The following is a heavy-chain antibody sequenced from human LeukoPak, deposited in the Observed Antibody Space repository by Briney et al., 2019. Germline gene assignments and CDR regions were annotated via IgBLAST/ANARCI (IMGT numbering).Heavy chain of an antibody. J-gene: IGHJ3*01. CDR1: GYRFTSYW. V-gene: IGHV5-51*01. CDR3: ARHGPVGFCNSTTCYQAFDV. CDR2: IFPGDSET. D-gene: IGHD2-2*01. Sequence: GESLKISCKVSGYRFTSYWIGWVRQVPGRGLEWLGLIFPGDSETSYSPSFQGQVTISVDKSVSTAYLHWSNLRASDTAMFYCARHGPVGFCNSTTCYQAFDVWGHGTLVTVSS.